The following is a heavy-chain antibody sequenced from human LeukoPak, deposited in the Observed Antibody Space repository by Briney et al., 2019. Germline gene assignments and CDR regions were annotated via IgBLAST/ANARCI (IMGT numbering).Heavy chain of an antibody. CDR2: IYSGGST. J-gene: IGHJ6*02. Sequence: GGSLRLSCAASGFTVSSNYMSWVRQAPGKGLEWVSVIYSGGSTYYADSVKGRFTISRDNSKNTLYLQMNSLRAEDTAVYYCAGDLRYFDWLLSHYYYYYGMDVWGQGTTVTVSS. CDR3: AGDLRYFDWLLSHYYYYYGMDV. V-gene: IGHV3-66*01. D-gene: IGHD3-9*01. CDR1: GFTVSSNY.